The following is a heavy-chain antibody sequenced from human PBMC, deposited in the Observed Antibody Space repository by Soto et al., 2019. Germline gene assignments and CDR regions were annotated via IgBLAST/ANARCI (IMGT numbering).Heavy chain of an antibody. CDR2: INHSGST. CDR3: ARVKSDPANYDFWSGYRGPFDY. D-gene: IGHD3-3*01. V-gene: IGHV4-34*01. Sequence: SETLSLTCAVYGGSFSGYYWSWIRQPPGKGLEWIGEINHSGSTNYNPSLKSRVTISVDTSKNQFSLKLSSVTAADTAVYYCARVKSDPANYDFWSGYRGPFDYWGQGTLVTVSS. J-gene: IGHJ4*02. CDR1: GGSFSGYY.